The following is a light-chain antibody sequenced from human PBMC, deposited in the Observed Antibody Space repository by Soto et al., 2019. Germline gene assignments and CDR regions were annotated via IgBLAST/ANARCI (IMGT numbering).Light chain of an antibody. Sequence: QSVLTQPASVSGSPGQSITISCTGTSSDVGGYNYVSWYQQHQGKAPKLMIYEVSNRPSGVSNRFSGSKSGNTASLTISGLQAEDEADYYSSSYTSSITPYVFGTRTKVTVL. CDR1: SSDVGGYNY. V-gene: IGLV2-14*01. CDR2: EVS. CDR3: SSYTSSITPYV. J-gene: IGLJ1*01.